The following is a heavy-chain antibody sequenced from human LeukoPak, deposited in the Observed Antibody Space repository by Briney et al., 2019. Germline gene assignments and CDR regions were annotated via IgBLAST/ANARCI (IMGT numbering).Heavy chain of an antibody. J-gene: IGHJ4*02. Sequence: KTSETLSLTCTVSGGSISSYYWRWIRQPPGEGLEWMGYIYYSGSTNYNPSLKSRVTISVDTSKTQFSLKLSSVTAADTAVYYCARDYTAGDGSSPIDYWGQGTLVTVSS. V-gene: IGHV4-59*01. CDR3: ARDYTAGDGSSPIDY. CDR1: GGSISSYY. D-gene: IGHD6-13*01. CDR2: IYYSGST.